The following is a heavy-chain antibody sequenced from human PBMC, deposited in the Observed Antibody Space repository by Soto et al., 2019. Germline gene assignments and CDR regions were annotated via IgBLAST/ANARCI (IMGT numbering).Heavy chain of an antibody. D-gene: IGHD3-9*01. J-gene: IGHJ6*02. CDR1: GGTFSSYA. CDR3: ASAPYYDILPGPNPAGYYYYGMDV. V-gene: IGHV1-69*13. Sequence: SVKVSCKASGGTFSSYAISWVRQAPGQGLEWMGGIIPIFGTANYAQKFQGRVTFTADESTSTAYMGLSSLRSEDTAVYYCASAPYYDILPGPNPAGYYYYGMDVWGQGTTVTVSS. CDR2: IIPIFGTA.